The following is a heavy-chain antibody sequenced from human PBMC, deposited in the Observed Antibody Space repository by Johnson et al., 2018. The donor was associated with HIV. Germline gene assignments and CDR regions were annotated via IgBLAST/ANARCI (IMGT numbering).Heavy chain of an antibody. Sequence: VQLVESGGGLVQPGRSLRLSCTASGFTFGDYAMSWVRQAPGKGLEWVGFIRSKAYGGTTEYAASVKGRFTISRDDSKSIAYLQMNSLKTEDTAVYSCTREISAYCGGDCYSAFDIWGQGTMVTVSS. J-gene: IGHJ3*02. CDR2: IRSKAYGGTT. V-gene: IGHV3-49*04. CDR1: GFTFGDYA. CDR3: TREISAYCGGDCYSAFDI. D-gene: IGHD2-21*02.